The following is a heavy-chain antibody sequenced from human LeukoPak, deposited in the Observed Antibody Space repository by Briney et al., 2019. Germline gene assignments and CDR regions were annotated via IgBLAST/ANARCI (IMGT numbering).Heavy chain of an antibody. D-gene: IGHD3-16*02. CDR2: ISAYNGNT. V-gene: IGHV1-18*01. Sequence: ASVKVSCKASGYTFTSYGISWVRQAPGQGLEWMGWISAYNGNTNYAQKLQGRVTMTTDISTSTAYMELRSLRSDDTAVYYCARDRGQYDYVWGSYRGIDYWGQGTLVTVSS. CDR1: GYTFTSYG. CDR3: ARDRGQYDYVWGSYRGIDY. J-gene: IGHJ4*02.